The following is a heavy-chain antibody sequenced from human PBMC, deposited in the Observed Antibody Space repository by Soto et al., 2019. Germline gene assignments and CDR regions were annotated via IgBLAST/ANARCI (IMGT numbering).Heavy chain of an antibody. D-gene: IGHD3-3*01. Sequence: ASVKVSCKASGYTFTSYAMHWVRQAPGQRLEWMGWINAGNGNTKYSQKFQGRVTITRDTSASTAYMELSSLRSEDTAVYYCASSRRFLEWLPDAFDIWGQGTMVTVSS. J-gene: IGHJ3*02. CDR1: GYTFTSYA. CDR3: ASSRRFLEWLPDAFDI. CDR2: INAGNGNT. V-gene: IGHV1-3*01.